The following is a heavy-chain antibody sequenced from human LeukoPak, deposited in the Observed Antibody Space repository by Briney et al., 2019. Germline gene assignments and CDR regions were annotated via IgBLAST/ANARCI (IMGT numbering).Heavy chain of an antibody. J-gene: IGHJ4*02. Sequence: PGGSLRLSCAASGFTVSSNYMSWVRQAPEKGLDWVSVIYSGGSTYYADSVKGRFTISRDNSKNTLYLQMNSLRAEDTAVYYCARSGAGTAPAFDYWGQGTLVTVSS. D-gene: IGHD6-13*01. V-gene: IGHV3-66*01. CDR3: ARSGAGTAPAFDY. CDR1: GFTVSSNY. CDR2: IYSGGST.